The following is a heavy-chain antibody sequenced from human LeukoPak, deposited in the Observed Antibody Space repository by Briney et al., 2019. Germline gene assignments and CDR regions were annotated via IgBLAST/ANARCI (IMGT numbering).Heavy chain of an antibody. CDR1: GGSISSYY. D-gene: IGHD4-17*01. J-gene: IGHJ4*02. CDR2: IYYSGST. CDR3: ARLKIHDYGDYLDY. Sequence: SETLSLTCTVSGGSISSYYWSWIRQPPGKGLEWIGYIYYSGSTNYNLSLKSRVTISVDTSKNQFSLKLSSVTAADTAVYYCARLKIHDYGDYLDYWGQGTLVTVSS. V-gene: IGHV4-59*08.